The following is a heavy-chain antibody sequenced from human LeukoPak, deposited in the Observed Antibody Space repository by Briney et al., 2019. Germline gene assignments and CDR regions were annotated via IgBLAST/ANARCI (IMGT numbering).Heavy chain of an antibody. V-gene: IGHV3-48*04. D-gene: IGHD1-26*01. Sequence: GGSLRLSCAASGFTFSSYSMNWVRQAPGKGLEWVSYISSSSSTIYYADSVKGRFTISRDNAKNSLYLQMNSLRAEDTAVYYCARVRGATTSDYWGQGTLVTVSS. J-gene: IGHJ4*02. CDR1: GFTFSSYS. CDR3: ARVRGATTSDY. CDR2: ISSSSSTI.